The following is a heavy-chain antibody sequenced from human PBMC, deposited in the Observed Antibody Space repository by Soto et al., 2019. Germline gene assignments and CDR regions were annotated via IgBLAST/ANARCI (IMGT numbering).Heavy chain of an antibody. Sequence: SEMLCIPSAVSGYSISIGYYGGWLRQPPVKGLGSIGPIYHGGSTYYNPCLNSRVTLSIDMTNNHVSLILNPVTAADTAVYYCARVGPWVPYYDDSSPYTFENWFDPWGQGTLFTVSS. D-gene: IGHD3-22*01. CDR3: ARVGPWVPYYDDSSPYTFENWFDP. CDR1: GYSISIGYY. J-gene: IGHJ5*02. V-gene: IGHV4-38-2*01. CDR2: IYHGGST.